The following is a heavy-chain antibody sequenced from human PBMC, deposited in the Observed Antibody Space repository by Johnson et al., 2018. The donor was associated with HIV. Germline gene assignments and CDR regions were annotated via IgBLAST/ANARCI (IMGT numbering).Heavy chain of an antibody. CDR3: ARDDRPDGFDI. J-gene: IGHJ3*02. CDR1: GIIVTGNF. D-gene: IGHD1-14*01. V-gene: IGHV3-66*01. Sequence: MLLVESGGGLVQPGGSLRLSCAASGIIVTGNFMSWVRQAPGKGLEWVSVINAGGDTYYADSVKGRFTISRDRSMNTVSLQMNSLRVEDTAVYYCARDDRPDGFDIWGQGTMVTVSS. CDR2: INAGGDT.